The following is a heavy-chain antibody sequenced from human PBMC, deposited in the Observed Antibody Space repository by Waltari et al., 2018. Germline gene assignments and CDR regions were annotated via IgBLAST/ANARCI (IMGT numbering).Heavy chain of an antibody. CDR1: GYSISSNYF. D-gene: IGHD1-26*01. CDR3: ARGLSKVADY. CDR2: IYDSETI. V-gene: IGHV4-38-2*02. Sequence: QVQLQESGPGLVKPSDTLSLTCPVPGYSISSNYFWGWVRQPPGKGLEWIGHIYDSETIFYNPSLKSRVTISLDTSKNHFSLKLSSLTAADTAVYFCARGLSKVADYWGQGILVTVSS. J-gene: IGHJ4*02.